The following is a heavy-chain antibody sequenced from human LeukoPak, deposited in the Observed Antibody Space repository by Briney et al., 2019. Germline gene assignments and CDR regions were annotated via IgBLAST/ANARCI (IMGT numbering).Heavy chain of an antibody. D-gene: IGHD2-21*01. CDR1: GLTFGTHD. J-gene: IGHJ3*02. Sequence: GGSLRLSCAASGLTFGTHDMQWVRQAPGKGLEWVSGISRNGPTYYSDSVRGRFTISRDNSKDTLYLQMSSLRAEDTAVYYCAKGAYFNFENWGQGTVVSVSS. CDR3: AKGAYFNFEN. CDR2: ISRNGPT. V-gene: IGHV3-23*01.